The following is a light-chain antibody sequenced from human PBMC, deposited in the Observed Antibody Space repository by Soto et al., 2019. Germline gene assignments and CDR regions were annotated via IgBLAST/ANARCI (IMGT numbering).Light chain of an antibody. J-gene: IGKJ1*01. CDR3: QQYGTSPRT. CDR1: QTVRNNY. V-gene: IGKV3-20*01. Sequence: EFVLTQSPGTLSLSPGERATLSCRASQTVRNNYLAWYQQKPGQAPRVLIHGASTRATGIADRFSGSGSGTDFTLTISRLEPEDSAVYYCQQYGTSPRTFGQGTKVDI. CDR2: GAS.